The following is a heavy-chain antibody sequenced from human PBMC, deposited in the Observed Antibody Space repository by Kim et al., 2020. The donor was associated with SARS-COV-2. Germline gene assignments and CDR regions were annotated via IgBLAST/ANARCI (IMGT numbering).Heavy chain of an antibody. CDR1: GGSFSGYY. D-gene: IGHD4-4*01. Sequence: SETLSLTCAVYGGSFSGYYWSWIRQPPGKGLEWIGEINHSGSTNYNPSLKSRVTISVDTSKNQFSLKLSSVTAADTAVYYCAGPMTTVTSYYGMDVWGQGTTVTVSS. CDR2: INHSGST. J-gene: IGHJ6*02. V-gene: IGHV4-34*01. CDR3: AGPMTTVTSYYGMDV.